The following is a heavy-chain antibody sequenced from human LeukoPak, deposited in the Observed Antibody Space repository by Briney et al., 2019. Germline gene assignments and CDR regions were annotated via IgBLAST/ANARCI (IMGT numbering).Heavy chain of an antibody. D-gene: IGHD4-23*01. CDR2: ISYDGSNK. J-gene: IGHJ4*02. Sequence: SCKASGGTFISYAMHWVRQAPGKGLEWVAVISYDGSNKYYADSVKGRFTISRDNSKNTLYLQMNSLRAEDTAVYYCARSYGGNFMDYWGQGTLVTVSS. CDR3: ARSYGGNFMDY. V-gene: IGHV3-30-3*01. CDR1: GGTFISYA.